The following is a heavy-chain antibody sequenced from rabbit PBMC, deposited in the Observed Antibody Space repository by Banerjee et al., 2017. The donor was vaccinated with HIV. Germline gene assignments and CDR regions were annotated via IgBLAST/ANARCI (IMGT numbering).Heavy chain of an antibody. V-gene: IGHV1S45*01. CDR1: GFTLSSYW. Sequence: QEQLKESGGGLVQPGASLTLTCTASGFTLSSYWIYWVRQAPGKGLEWIGCINTGSGSAYYASWAKGRFTITRTSSTTVTLQMTSLTAADTATYFCARDLGSSSGYYSDLWGQGTLVTVS. J-gene: IGHJ4*01. D-gene: IGHD1-1*01. CDR3: ARDLGSSSGYYSDL. CDR2: INTGSGSA.